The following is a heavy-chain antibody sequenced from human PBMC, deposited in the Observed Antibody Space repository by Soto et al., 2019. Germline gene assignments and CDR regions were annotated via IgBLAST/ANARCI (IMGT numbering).Heavy chain of an antibody. CDR2: IIPILGIA. D-gene: IGHD3-10*01. CDR1: GGTFSSYT. CDR3: ASDSTMVRGAVLRGDAFDI. J-gene: IGHJ3*02. V-gene: IGHV1-69*02. Sequence: QVQLVQCGGEVKKPGSSVKVSCKASGGTFSSYTISWVRPAPGQGLKWMGRIIPILGIANYAQKFQGRVTITADKSTSTAYMELSSLRSEDTAVYYCASDSTMVRGAVLRGDAFDIWGQGTMVTVSS.